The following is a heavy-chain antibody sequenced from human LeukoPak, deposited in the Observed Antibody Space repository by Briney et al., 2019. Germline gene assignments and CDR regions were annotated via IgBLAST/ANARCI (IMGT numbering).Heavy chain of an antibody. CDR1: GFTFSSYW. D-gene: IGHD6-19*01. CDR2: INSDGSST. J-gene: IGHJ4*02. V-gene: IGHV3-74*01. CDR3: ARDPLDGYSSGWYYFDY. Sequence: GGSLRLSCAASGFTFSSYWMHWVRQAPGKGLVWVSRINSDGSSTSYEDSVKGRFTISRDNAKNTLYLQMNSLRAEDTAVYYCARDPLDGYSSGWYYFDYWGQGTLVTVSS.